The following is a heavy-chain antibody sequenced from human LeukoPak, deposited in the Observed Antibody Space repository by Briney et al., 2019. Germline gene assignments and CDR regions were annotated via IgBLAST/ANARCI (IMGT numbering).Heavy chain of an antibody. Sequence: SGPTLVKPTQTLTLTCTFSGFSLSTSGVGVGWIRQPPGKALEWLALIYWDDDKRYSPSLKSRLTITKDTSKNQVVLTMTNMDPVDTATYYCAHNGWIQREGSWFDPWGQGTLVTVSS. CDR1: GFSLSTSGVG. CDR2: IYWDDDK. V-gene: IGHV2-5*02. J-gene: IGHJ5*02. CDR3: AHNGWIQREGSWFDP. D-gene: IGHD5-18*01.